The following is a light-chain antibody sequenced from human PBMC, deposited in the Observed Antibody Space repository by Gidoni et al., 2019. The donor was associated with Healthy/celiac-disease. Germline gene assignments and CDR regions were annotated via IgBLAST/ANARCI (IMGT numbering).Light chain of an antibody. V-gene: IGKV3-15*01. J-gene: IGKJ4*01. CDR1: QSIDTN. Sequence: IVMTQSPATLSVSPGESPTLSCRASQSIDTNLAWYQQKPGQAPRLLIYGASTRATGIPARFSGSGSGIQFTLTISSLQSEDFAVYYCQQYSNWPRTFGGGTKVEMK. CDR2: GAS. CDR3: QQYSNWPRT.